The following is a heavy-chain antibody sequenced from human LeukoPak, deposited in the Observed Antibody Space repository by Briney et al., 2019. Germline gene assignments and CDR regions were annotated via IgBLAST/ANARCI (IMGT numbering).Heavy chain of an antibody. J-gene: IGHJ2*01. CDR1: SGSIRSYD. V-gene: IGHV4-4*07. CDR2: IYTSGSP. Sequence: SETLSLTCTVSSGSIRSYDWSWIRQPAGKGLEWIGRIYTSGSPNYNPSLKSRVTMSVDTSKNQFSLKLSSVTAADTAVYYCARLTSSWYQDWYFDLWGRGTLVTVSS. D-gene: IGHD6-13*01. CDR3: ARLTSSWYQDWYFDL.